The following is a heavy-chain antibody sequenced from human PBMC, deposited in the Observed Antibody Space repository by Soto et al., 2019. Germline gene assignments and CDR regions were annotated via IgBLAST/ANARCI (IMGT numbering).Heavy chain of an antibody. CDR2: IYWDDDK. CDR3: AHRTTTGTLWLDP. V-gene: IGHV2-5*02. Sequence: QITLKESGPTLVKPTQTLTLTCTFSGVSLTTSGVGVGWIRQPPGKALEWLALIYWDDDKRYSPSLKSRLTITKDTSKDQVELNMTHMDHADTATYFCAHRTTTGTLWLDPWGQGTLVSV. CDR1: GVSLTTSGVG. D-gene: IGHD4-17*01. J-gene: IGHJ5*02.